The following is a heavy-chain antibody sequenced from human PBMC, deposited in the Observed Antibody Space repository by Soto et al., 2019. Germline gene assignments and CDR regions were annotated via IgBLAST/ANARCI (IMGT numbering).Heavy chain of an antibody. J-gene: IGHJ4*02. V-gene: IGHV4-39*01. CDR1: GGSTSSSSYQ. Sequence: SETLSLTCTVSGGSTSSSSYQWVWIRQPPGKGLEWIGNVYYNGNTYYNPSLSSRLTISVDTSKNHFSLKLTSVTAADTAVYFCVSHRNYIVVSGSFFDYWSQGTLVTVSS. D-gene: IGHD6-19*01. CDR2: VYYNGNT. CDR3: VSHRNYIVVSGSFFDY.